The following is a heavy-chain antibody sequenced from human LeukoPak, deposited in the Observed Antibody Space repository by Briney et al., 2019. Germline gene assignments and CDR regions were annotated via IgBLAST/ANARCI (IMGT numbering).Heavy chain of an antibody. D-gene: IGHD3-3*01. V-gene: IGHV4-31*03. CDR2: IYYSGST. CDR1: GVSISSGGYY. CDR3: AREGRGDFDWLNL. Sequence: SETLSLTCTVSGVSISSGGYYWSWIRQHPGKGLEWIGYIYYSGSTYYNPSLKSRVTISVDTSKNQFSLKLSSVTAADTAVYYCAREGRGDFDWLNLWGQGTLVTVSS. J-gene: IGHJ5*02.